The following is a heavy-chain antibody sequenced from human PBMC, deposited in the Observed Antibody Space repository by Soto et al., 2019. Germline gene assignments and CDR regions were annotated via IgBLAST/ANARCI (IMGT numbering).Heavy chain of an antibody. Sequence: QVHLAESGGGVVQPGRSLRLSCVASGFSFSSHGMHWVRQAPGKGLEWVPDIWYDGRNEYYADSVKGRFTISRDNSKNTLYLQMISLRPEDTAVYYCVRSFDYYDLGSFYRLDYWGQGTLVTVSS. CDR2: IWYDGRNE. CDR1: GFSFSSHG. V-gene: IGHV3-33*01. J-gene: IGHJ4*02. CDR3: VRSFDYYDLGSFYRLDY. D-gene: IGHD3-10*01.